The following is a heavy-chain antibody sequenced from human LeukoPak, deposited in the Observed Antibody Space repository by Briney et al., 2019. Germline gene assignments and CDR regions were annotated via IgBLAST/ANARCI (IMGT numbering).Heavy chain of an antibody. CDR1: GYTFSSYG. Sequence: ASVKVSCKASGYTFSSYGINWVRQAPGQGLEWMGWISEYIGNTNYAQKLQGRVTMTTDTSTSTAYMELRSMRSDDTAVYYCARDDALVATGSFDYWGQGTLVTVSS. CDR3: ARDDALVATGSFDY. J-gene: IGHJ4*02. D-gene: IGHD5-12*01. V-gene: IGHV1-18*01. CDR2: ISEYIGNT.